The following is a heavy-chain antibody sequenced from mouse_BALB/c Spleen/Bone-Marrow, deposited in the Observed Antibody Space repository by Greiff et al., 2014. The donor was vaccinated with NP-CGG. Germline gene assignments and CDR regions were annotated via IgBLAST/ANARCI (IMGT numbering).Heavy chain of an antibody. J-gene: IGHJ3*01. CDR1: GFTFNTYA. CDR2: IRSKSNNYAT. Sequence: VQLKESGGGLVQPKGSVKLSCAASGFTFNTYAMNWVRQAPGKGLEWVGRIRSKSNNYATYYADSVKDRFTISRDDSQSRLYLQMNNMKTEDAAMYYCVRNEDVITFAYWGQGTLVTVSA. D-gene: IGHD2-4*01. V-gene: IGHV10-1*02. CDR3: VRNEDVITFAY.